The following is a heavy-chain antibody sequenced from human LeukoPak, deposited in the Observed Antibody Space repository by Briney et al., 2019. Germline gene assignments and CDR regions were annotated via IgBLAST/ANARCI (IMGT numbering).Heavy chain of an antibody. Sequence: GGSLRLSCAASGFTFSSYAMSWVRQAPGKGLEWVSAISGGGGTTYYTDSVKGRFTISRDNSKNTLYLQMNSLRAEDTAVYYCAKDLSGGYDYFDYWGQGTLVTVSS. CDR3: AKDLSGGYDYFDY. J-gene: IGHJ4*02. CDR1: GFTFSSYA. CDR2: ISGGGGTT. V-gene: IGHV3-23*01. D-gene: IGHD5-12*01.